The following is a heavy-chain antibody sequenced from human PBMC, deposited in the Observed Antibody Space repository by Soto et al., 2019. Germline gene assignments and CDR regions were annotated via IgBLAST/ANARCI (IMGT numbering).Heavy chain of an antibody. D-gene: IGHD2-2*01. Sequence: ASVKVSCKASGYTFTSYGISWVRQAPGQGLEWMGWISGHDGNTKYTQKVQGRVTVTTDTSTSTAYMDLRSLRSDDTAVYYCAREYCSSASCYGPDFWGQGTLVTVS. J-gene: IGHJ4*02. CDR3: AREYCSSASCYGPDF. V-gene: IGHV1-18*01. CDR1: GYTFTSYG. CDR2: ISGHDGNT.